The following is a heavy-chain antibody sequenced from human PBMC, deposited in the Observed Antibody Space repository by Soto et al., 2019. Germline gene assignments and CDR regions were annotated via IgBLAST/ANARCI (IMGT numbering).Heavy chain of an antibody. D-gene: IGHD3-10*01. CDR3: ARNGEWSYYGSGSYYKARLNSGTPNGY. Sequence: GASVKVSCRASGGTLSSYAISWVRQAPGQGLEWMGGIIPIFGTANYAQTFHGRVTITADESTSTAYMELSSRRSEDTAVYYCARNGEWSYYGSGSYYKARLNSGTPNGYWGQGTLVTVSS. CDR2: IIPIFGTA. V-gene: IGHV1-69*13. CDR1: GGTLSSYA. J-gene: IGHJ4*02.